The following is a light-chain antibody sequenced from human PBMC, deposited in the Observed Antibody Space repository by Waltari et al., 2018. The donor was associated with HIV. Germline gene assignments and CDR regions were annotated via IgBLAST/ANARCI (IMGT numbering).Light chain of an antibody. CDR2: GAS. CDR1: QSVSSH. J-gene: IGKJ5*01. Sequence: EIMMTQSPGTLSVSSGERATLSFRASQSVSSHLAWYQQKPGQAPRLLIYGASTRATGMPARFSGSGSGTEFSLTISSLQSEDFAVYYCQQYHHWPLTFGQGTRLEIK. CDR3: QQYHHWPLT. V-gene: IGKV3-15*01.